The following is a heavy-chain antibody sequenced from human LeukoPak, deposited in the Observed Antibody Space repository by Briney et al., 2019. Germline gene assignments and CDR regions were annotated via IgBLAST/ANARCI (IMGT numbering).Heavy chain of an antibody. CDR2: ISYDGSKK. CDR1: GFTFCSFG. V-gene: IGHV3-30*18. J-gene: IGHJ4*02. CDR3: AKRGGNYYDSSGPIDY. Sequence: GGSLRLSCVVSGFTFCSFGMHWVRQAPGKGLEGVALISYDGSKKYYGDSVKGRFTISRDNAKNTLYLQMNSLSAEDTAVYYCAKRGGNYYDSSGPIDYWGQGTLVTVSS. D-gene: IGHD3-22*01.